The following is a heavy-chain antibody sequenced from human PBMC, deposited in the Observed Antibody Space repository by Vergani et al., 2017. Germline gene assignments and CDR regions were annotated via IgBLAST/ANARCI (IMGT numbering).Heavy chain of an antibody. CDR1: GDSISSSTYY. CDR3: ARGSTYTRGFDP. Sequence: QVQLEESGPGLVKPSQTLSLTCSVSGDSISSSTYYWSWIRQPAGRGLEWIGRMYSSGSTSYNPSLKSRVSISVDTSKNQFSLRLSSVTAADTAVDYCARGSTYTRGFDPWSQGTLVTVSS. V-gene: IGHV4-61*02. J-gene: IGHJ5*02. CDR2: MYSSGST.